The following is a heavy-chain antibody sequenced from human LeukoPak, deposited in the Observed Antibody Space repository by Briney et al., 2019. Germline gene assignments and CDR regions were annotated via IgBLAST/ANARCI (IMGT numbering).Heavy chain of an antibody. V-gene: IGHV4-59*08. CDR3: ARFAMVRGVIITPYYYYGMDV. CDR1: GGSISSYY. CDR2: IYYSGST. Sequence: SDTLSLTCTVSGGSISSYYWSGIRQPPGKGLEWIGYIYYSGSTNYKPSLKSRVTISVDTSKNQFSLTLSSVTAADPAVHYCARFAMVRGVIITPYYYYGMDVWGQGTTVTVSS. J-gene: IGHJ6*02. D-gene: IGHD3-10*01.